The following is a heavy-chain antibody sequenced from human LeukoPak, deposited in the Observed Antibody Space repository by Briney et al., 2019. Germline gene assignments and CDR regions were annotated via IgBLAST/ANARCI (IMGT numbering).Heavy chain of an antibody. V-gene: IGHV4-61*02. CDR3: ARCLAGVIDY. D-gene: IGHD2-15*01. CDR1: GGSISSGSYY. J-gene: IGHJ4*02. CDR2: IYTSGST. Sequence: SQTLSLTCTVSGGSISSGSYYWSWIRQPAGKGLEWIGRIYTSGSTNYNPSLKSRVTISVDTSKNQSSLKLSSVTAADTAVYYCARCLAGVIDYWGQGTLVTVSS.